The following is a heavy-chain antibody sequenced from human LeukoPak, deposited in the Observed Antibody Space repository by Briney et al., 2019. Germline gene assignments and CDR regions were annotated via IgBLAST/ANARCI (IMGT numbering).Heavy chain of an antibody. CDR1: GFTLSGYS. Sequence: PGGSLRLSCAASGFTLSGYSMSWVRQAPGKGLEWVAVISYDGSNKYYADSVKGRFTISRDNSKNTLYLQMNSLRAEDTAVYYCARELGYCSGGSCYGMDVWGQGTTVTVSS. CDR3: ARELGYCSGGSCYGMDV. CDR2: ISYDGSNK. D-gene: IGHD2-15*01. V-gene: IGHV3-30*03. J-gene: IGHJ6*02.